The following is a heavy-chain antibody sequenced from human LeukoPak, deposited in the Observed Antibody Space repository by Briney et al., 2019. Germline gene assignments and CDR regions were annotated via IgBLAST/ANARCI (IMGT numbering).Heavy chain of an antibody. D-gene: IGHD6-6*01. CDR2: ISPTGSTT. V-gene: IGHV3-74*01. CDR1: GFSFSGHW. J-gene: IGHJ4*02. CDR3: ARGPNSNWSGLDF. Sequence: GGSLRLSCTASGFSFSGHWMHWARQLPGKGLVWVSRISPTGSTTSYADSVKGQFTVSRDNAKNTLYLQVNNLRAEDTAVYYCARGPNSNWSGLDFWGQGTLLTVSS.